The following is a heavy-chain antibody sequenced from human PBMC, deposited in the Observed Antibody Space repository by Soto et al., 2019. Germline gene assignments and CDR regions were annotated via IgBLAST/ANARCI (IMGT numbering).Heavy chain of an antibody. CDR1: GFTFSSYS. V-gene: IGHV3-48*02. CDR2: ISSSSSTI. Sequence: GGSLRLSCAASGFTFSSYSMNWVRQAPGKGLEWVSYISSSSSTIYYADSVKGRFTISRDNAKNSLYLQMNSLRDEDTAVYYCAGGPGYSSGWGYYYYYGMDVWGQGTTVTVSS. J-gene: IGHJ6*02. D-gene: IGHD6-19*01. CDR3: AGGPGYSSGWGYYYYYGMDV.